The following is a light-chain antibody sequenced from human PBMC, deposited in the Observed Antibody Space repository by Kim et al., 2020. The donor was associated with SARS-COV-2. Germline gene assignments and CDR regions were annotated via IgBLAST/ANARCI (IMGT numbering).Light chain of an antibody. V-gene: IGLV1-44*01. J-gene: IGLJ3*02. Sequence: ELTQPPSASGTPGQRVTISCSGSSSNIGSNNVNWYQQFPGKAPKLLIHNNNQRPSGVPDQFSGSKSGTSASLAISGLQPEDEADYYCAAWDDRLNGWLFGGGTQLTVL. CDR3: AAWDDRLNGWL. CDR2: NNN. CDR1: SSNIGSNN.